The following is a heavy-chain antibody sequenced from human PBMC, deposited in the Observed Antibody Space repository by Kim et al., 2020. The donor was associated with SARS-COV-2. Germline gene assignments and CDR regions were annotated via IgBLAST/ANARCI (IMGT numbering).Heavy chain of an antibody. CDR2: ISSSSSYI. V-gene: IGHV3-21*01. Sequence: GGSLRLSCAASGFTFNSYSMNWVRQAPGKGLEWVSSISSSSSYIYYADSVKGRFTISRDNARNSLYLQMNSLRVEDTAVYYCARERVVVVTAAQGGGGWGGGMDVWGQGTTVTVSS. J-gene: IGHJ6*02. D-gene: IGHD2-2*01. CDR1: GFTFNSYS. CDR3: ARERVVVVTAAQGGGGWGGGMDV.